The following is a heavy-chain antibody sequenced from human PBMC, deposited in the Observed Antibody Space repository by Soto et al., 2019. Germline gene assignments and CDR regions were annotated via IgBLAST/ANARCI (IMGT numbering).Heavy chain of an antibody. CDR1: GVTFSNYG. J-gene: IGHJ4*02. CDR2: ISSSSSYI. Sequence: PGGPLRLSCAASGVTFSNYGMHWVRQAPGKGLEWVSSISSSSSYIYYADSVKGRFTISRDNAKNSLYLQMNSLRAEDTAVYYCATAPASLYSSSDFDYWGQGTLVTVSS. CDR3: ATAPASLYSSSDFDY. D-gene: IGHD6-6*01. V-gene: IGHV3-21*01.